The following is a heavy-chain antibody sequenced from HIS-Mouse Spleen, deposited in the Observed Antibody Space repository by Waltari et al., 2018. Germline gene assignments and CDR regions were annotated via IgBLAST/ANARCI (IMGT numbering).Heavy chain of an antibody. CDR3: ARRRSDFDY. Sequence: EVQLVESGGGLVQPGGSLRLSCAASGFTFSSYWLSGGRQAPGKGLEWVANIKEDRSEKYYVDSVKGRFTIARDNAKNSLYLQMNSLRAEDTAVYYCARRRSDFDYWGQGTLVTVSS. CDR2: IKEDRSEK. J-gene: IGHJ4*02. V-gene: IGHV3-7*01. CDR1: GFTFSSYW.